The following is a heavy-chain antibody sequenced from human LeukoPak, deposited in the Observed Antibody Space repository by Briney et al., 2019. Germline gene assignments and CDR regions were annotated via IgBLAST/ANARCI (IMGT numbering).Heavy chain of an antibody. J-gene: IGHJ4*02. D-gene: IGHD6-19*01. CDR3: ARHQLSSGWARSYRYFDY. Sequence: SETLSLTCAVYGESFSGYYWSWIRQPPGKGLEWIGEINHSGSTNYNPSLKSRVTISVDTSKNQFSLKLSSVTAADTAVYYCARHQLSSGWARSYRYFDYWGRGTLVTVSS. V-gene: IGHV4-34*01. CDR1: GESFSGYY. CDR2: INHSGST.